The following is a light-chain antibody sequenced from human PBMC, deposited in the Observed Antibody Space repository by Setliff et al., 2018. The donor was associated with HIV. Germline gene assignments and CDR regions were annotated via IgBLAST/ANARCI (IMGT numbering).Light chain of an antibody. CDR1: ISNIGAGYD. CDR3: QSYDSSLSRGV. J-gene: IGLJ1*01. CDR2: ANR. Sequence: QSALTQPPSVSGAPGQRVSISCTGSISNIGAGYDIHWYQQIPGTAPKLLIYANRNRPSGVPDRFSGSKSGSSASLAITGLQAEDEADYYCQSYDSSLSRGVFGTGTKV. V-gene: IGLV1-40*01.